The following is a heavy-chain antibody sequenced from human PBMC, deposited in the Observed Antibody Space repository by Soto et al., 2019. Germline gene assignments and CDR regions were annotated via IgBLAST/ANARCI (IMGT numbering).Heavy chain of an antibody. V-gene: IGHV4-39*01. CDR1: GGSISSSSYY. Sequence: SETLSLTCTVSGGSISSSSYYWGWIRQPPGKGLEWIGSIYYSGSTYYNPSLKSRVTISVDTSKNQFSLKLSSVTAADTAVYYCAIYGVPSSSNRWFVPWGQGILVNVFS. CDR2: IYYSGST. J-gene: IGHJ5*02. D-gene: IGHD6-13*01. CDR3: AIYGVPSSSNRWFVP.